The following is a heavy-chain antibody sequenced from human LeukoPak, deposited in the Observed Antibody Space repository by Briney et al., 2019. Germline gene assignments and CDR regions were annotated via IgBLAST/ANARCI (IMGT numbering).Heavy chain of an antibody. J-gene: IGHJ4*02. Sequence: SVKVSCKASGGTFSSYAISWVRQAPGQGLEWMGGIIPIFGTANYAQKFQGRVTITADESTSTAYMELSSLRSEDTAVYYCASDYYDSSGYYYETTPDYWGQGTLVTVSS. D-gene: IGHD3-22*01. CDR1: GGTFSSYA. V-gene: IGHV1-69*13. CDR2: IIPIFGTA. CDR3: ASDYYDSSGYYYETTPDY.